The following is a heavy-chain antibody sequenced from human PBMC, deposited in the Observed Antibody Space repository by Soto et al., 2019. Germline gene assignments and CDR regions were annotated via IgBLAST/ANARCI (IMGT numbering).Heavy chain of an antibody. V-gene: IGHV1-69*01. CDR2: IIPIFSTA. D-gene: IGHD1-26*01. Sequence: QVQLVQSGAEVKKPGSSVKVSCKASGDTFSRYAISWVRQAPGQGLEWMGGIIPIFSTANYAQKFQGRVTITADESTSTAYMELSSLRFEDTAVYYCARAIVGPTTTGWLDPWGQGTLVTVSS. J-gene: IGHJ5*02. CDR3: ARAIVGPTTTGWLDP. CDR1: GDTFSRYA.